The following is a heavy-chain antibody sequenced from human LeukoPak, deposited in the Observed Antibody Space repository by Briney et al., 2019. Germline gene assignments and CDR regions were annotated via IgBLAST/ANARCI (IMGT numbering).Heavy chain of an antibody. CDR1: GYSFTNYR. Sequence: GESLRISCKGSGYSFTNYRISWVRQMPGKGLEWMGRIDPSDSYTNYSPSFQGHVTISADKSISTAYLQWSSLKASDTAMYYCARQIAAAEDYWGQGTLVTVSS. CDR2: IDPSDSYT. J-gene: IGHJ4*02. D-gene: IGHD6-13*01. CDR3: ARQIAAAEDY. V-gene: IGHV5-10-1*01.